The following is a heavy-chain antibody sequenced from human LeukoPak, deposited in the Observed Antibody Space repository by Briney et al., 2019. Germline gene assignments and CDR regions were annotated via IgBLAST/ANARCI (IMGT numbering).Heavy chain of an antibody. D-gene: IGHD3-22*01. Sequence: GGSLRLSCAASGFTFSSYAMSWVRQAPGKGLEWVSGISGSGGSTFYADSVKGRFTISRDNSKNTLYLQMNSLRAEDTAVYYCAKDRDYYDRTYYFDYWGQGTLVTVSS. CDR3: AKDRDYYDRTYYFDY. V-gene: IGHV3-23*01. CDR2: ISGSGGST. CDR1: GFTFSSYA. J-gene: IGHJ4*02.